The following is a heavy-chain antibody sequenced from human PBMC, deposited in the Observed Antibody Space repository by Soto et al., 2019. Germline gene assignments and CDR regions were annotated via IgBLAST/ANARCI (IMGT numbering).Heavy chain of an antibody. CDR1: GYTFNTYG. J-gene: IGHJ5*02. D-gene: IGHD3-3*01. Sequence: QVKLVQSGAEVKKPGASVKISCKASGYTFNTYGFTWVRQAPGQGIEWMGWIGAHNGDTNYVQKLHGRVTMTTETVTSSSYKELRNLISGDSAVYFCERDWREEEGFDPWGQGTLVTVSS. CDR3: ERDWREEEGFDP. V-gene: IGHV1-18*01. CDR2: IGAHNGDT.